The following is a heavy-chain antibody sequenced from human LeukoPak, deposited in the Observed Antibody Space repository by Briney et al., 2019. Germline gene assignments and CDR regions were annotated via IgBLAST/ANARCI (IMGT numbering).Heavy chain of an antibody. CDR1: GGSFSGYC. J-gene: IGHJ1*01. D-gene: IGHD4-17*01. V-gene: IGHV4-34*01. CDR3: ARKYSPTVAYFQH. Sequence: SETLTLTCAVYGGSFSGYCLSWIRQPPGKGLEWIGEINHSGSTNYNPSLKSRVTISVDTSKNQFSLKLSSVTAADTAVYYCARKYSPTVAYFQHWGQGSLVTVSS. CDR2: INHSGST.